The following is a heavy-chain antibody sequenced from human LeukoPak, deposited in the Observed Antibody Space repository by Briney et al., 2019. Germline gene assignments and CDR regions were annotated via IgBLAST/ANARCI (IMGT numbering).Heavy chain of an antibody. J-gene: IGHJ5*02. CDR2: ISAYNGNR. CDR1: GYTFTSYG. Sequence: ASVKVSCKASGYTFTSYGISWVRQAPGQGLEWMGWISAYNGNRNYAQNLQGRVTMTTDTSTSTAYMELRSLRSDDTAVYYCARDGRWLQLGWFDPWGQGTLVTVSS. CDR3: ARDGRWLQLGWFDP. V-gene: IGHV1-18*01. D-gene: IGHD5-24*01.